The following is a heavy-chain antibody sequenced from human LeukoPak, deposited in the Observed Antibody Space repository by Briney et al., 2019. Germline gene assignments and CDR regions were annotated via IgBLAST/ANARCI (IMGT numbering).Heavy chain of an antibody. CDR2: ISSSGSTI. Sequence: PGGSLRLSCAASRFTFSSYEMNWVRQAPGKGLEWVSYISSSGSTIYYADSVKGRFTISRDNAKNSLYLQMNSLRAKDTAVYYCAELGITMIGGVWGKGTTVTISS. V-gene: IGHV3-48*03. CDR3: AELGITMIGGV. J-gene: IGHJ6*04. CDR1: RFTFSSYE. D-gene: IGHD3-10*02.